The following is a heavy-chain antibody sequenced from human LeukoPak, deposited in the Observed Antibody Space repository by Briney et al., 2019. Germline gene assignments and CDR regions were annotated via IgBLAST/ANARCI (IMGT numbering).Heavy chain of an antibody. CDR1: GGSISNFY. CDR2: MSYSGTT. CDR3: ARNHGGWFDS. Sequence: PSETLSLTCTVSGGSISNFYWTWIRQSPGKGLEWIGYMSYSGTTKYSPSLKSRVTISLDTSKNQFSLKLNSVTAADTAVYYCARNHGGWFDSWGQGTLVTVSS. J-gene: IGHJ5*01. V-gene: IGHV4-59*01. D-gene: IGHD4-23*01.